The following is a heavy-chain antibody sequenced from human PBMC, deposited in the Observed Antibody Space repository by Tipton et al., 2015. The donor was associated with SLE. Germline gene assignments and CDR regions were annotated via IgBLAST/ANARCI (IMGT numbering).Heavy chain of an antibody. D-gene: IGHD2-15*01. CDR2: IRSQGYGGAA. V-gene: IGHV3-49*04. J-gene: IGHJ2*01. Sequence: SLRLSCRASGFSFGDYAMSWVRQAPGKGLEWVGFIRSQGYGGAAQYAASVKGRFTISRDDSKSIAYLQMNSLKTEDTAVYYCTREEDVSGTYWYFDLWGRGTPVTVSS. CDR1: GFSFGDYA. CDR3: TREEDVSGTYWYFDL.